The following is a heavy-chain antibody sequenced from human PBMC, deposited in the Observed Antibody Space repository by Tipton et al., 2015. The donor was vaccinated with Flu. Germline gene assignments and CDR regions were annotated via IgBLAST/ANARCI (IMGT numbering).Heavy chain of an antibody. CDR2: INHSGST. Sequence: LRLSCAVYGGSFSGYYWSWIRQPPGKGLEWIGEINHSGSTNYNPSLKSRVTISVDTSKNQFSLKLSSVTAADTAVYYCARGPYSSSSGDYYYYGMDVWGQGTTVTVSS. CDR1: GGSFSGYY. D-gene: IGHD6-6*01. V-gene: IGHV4-34*01. J-gene: IGHJ6*02. CDR3: ARGPYSSSSGDYYYYGMDV.